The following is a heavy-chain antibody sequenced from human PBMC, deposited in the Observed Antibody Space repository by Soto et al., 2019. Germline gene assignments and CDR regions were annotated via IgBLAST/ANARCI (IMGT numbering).Heavy chain of an antibody. Sequence: PGESLKISCKGSGYSFTSYWIGWVRQMPGKGLEWMGIIYPGDSDTRYSPSFQGRVTISADKSISTAYLQWSSLKASDTAMYYCARHEDTAMVTSWFDPWGQGTLVTVSS. CDR1: GYSFTSYW. V-gene: IGHV5-51*01. J-gene: IGHJ5*02. CDR2: IYPGDSDT. CDR3: ARHEDTAMVTSWFDP. D-gene: IGHD5-18*01.